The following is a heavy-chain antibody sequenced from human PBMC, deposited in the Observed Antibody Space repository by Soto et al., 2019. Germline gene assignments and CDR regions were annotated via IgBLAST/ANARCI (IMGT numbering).Heavy chain of an antibody. D-gene: IGHD4-17*01. CDR1: GGSISSYY. J-gene: IGHJ3*02. CDR3: ARERNYGDYEGAFDI. V-gene: IGHV4-59*01. Sequence: SETLSLTCTVSGGSISSYYWSWIRQPPGKGLEWIGYIYFSGSTNYTPSLKSRVTISVDTSKNQFSLKLSSVTAADTAVYYCARERNYGDYEGAFDIWGQGTVVTVSS. CDR2: IYFSGST.